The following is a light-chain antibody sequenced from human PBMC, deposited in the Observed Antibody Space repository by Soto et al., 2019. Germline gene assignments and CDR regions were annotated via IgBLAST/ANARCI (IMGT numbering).Light chain of an antibody. J-gene: IGLJ3*02. Sequence: SYELTQPLSVSVALGQTARITCGGNNIGSKNVHWYQQKPGQAPVLVIYRDSNRPSGITERFSGSNSGNTATLTISRAQAGDEADYYCQVWDSSSWLFGGGTQLTVL. V-gene: IGLV3-9*01. CDR1: NIGSKN. CDR3: QVWDSSSWL. CDR2: RDS.